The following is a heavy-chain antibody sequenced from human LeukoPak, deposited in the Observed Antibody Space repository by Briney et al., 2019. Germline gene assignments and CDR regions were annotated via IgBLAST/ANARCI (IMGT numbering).Heavy chain of an antibody. D-gene: IGHD3-9*01. CDR2: VNPYSGNT. CDR3: VRGDRSYDILTGYSKSWFDP. Sequence: ASVKVSCKASGYTFTNYDINWVRQATGQGLEWVGWVNPYSGNTGYAQKFQGRVTITRNTAISTAYMELSSLTSEDTAVYYCVRGDRSYDILTGYSKSWFDPWGQGTLVTVSS. V-gene: IGHV1-8*03. J-gene: IGHJ5*02. CDR1: GYTFTNYD.